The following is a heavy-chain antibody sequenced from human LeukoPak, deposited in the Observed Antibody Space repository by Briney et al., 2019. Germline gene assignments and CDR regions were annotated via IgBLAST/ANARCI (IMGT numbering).Heavy chain of an antibody. Sequence: PSETLSLTCTVSGGSISSYYWNWIRQPTGKGLEWIGRIYPSGSTNDNPSLKSRVTMSVDTSKNQISLRLNSVTAADTAVYYCARGGGTDFLDWFDPWGQGTLVTLSS. CDR1: GGSISSYY. J-gene: IGHJ5*02. CDR3: ARGGGTDFLDWFDP. CDR2: IYPSGST. V-gene: IGHV4-4*07. D-gene: IGHD1-26*01.